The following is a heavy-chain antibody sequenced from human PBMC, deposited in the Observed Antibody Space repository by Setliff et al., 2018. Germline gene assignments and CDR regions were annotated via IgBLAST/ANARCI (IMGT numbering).Heavy chain of an antibody. CDR2: VFFTGDT. CDR3: ARMSGFQYIDV. D-gene: IGHD3-3*01. CDR1: GVSINDYY. V-gene: IGHV4-59*08. Sequence: SETLSLTCNVSGVSINDYYWSWIRQPPGKGLEWIGYVFFTGDTDYNPSLGSRVTISLDRSKTQFSLSLTSVTAADTAVYYCARMSGFQYIDVWGKGTTVTVSS. J-gene: IGHJ6*03.